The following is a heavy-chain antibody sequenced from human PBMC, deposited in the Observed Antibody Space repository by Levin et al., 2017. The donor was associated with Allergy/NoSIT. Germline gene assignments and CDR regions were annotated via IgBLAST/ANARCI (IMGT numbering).Heavy chain of an antibody. Sequence: GESLKISCAASGFTFTNYWLHWVRQAPGKGLVWVSRINNDGSTTNYADSVKGRFTISRDNAKNTLFLQMSSLTVEDTAVYYCAKDGWFGLYYYNYYGMDVWGQGTTVTVSS. D-gene: IGHD3-10*01. J-gene: IGHJ6*02. CDR1: GFTFTNYW. CDR3: AKDGWFGLYYYNYYGMDV. V-gene: IGHV3-74*01. CDR2: INNDGSTT.